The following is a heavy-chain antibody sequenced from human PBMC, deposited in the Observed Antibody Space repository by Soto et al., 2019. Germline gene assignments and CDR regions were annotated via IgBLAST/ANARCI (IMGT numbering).Heavy chain of an antibody. D-gene: IGHD6-6*01. CDR2: SYYSGSN. Sequence: SDALPLPCSVLGRHLRSYSWSWIRPPEGKGLVWIDYSYYSGSNKYTRSLKRRVATSVDTSKNEFSRMLSAVTAVDSAVYYWARDMSSCSSGSDDWGRGTLVTVSS. CDR1: GRHLRSYS. V-gene: IGHV4-59*12. CDR3: ARDMSSCSSGSDD. J-gene: IGHJ4*02.